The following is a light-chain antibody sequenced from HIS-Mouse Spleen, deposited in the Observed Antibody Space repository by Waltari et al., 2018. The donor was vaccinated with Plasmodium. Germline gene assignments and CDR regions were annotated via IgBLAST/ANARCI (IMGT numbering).Light chain of an antibody. Sequence: SYELTQPPPVSVSPGQTARSTCPGDALPKKYAYWYQQKSGQAPVLVIYEDSKRPPGIPERFSGSSSGTMATLTISGAQVEDEADYYCYSTDSSGNHLWVFGGGTKLTVL. V-gene: IGLV3-10*01. CDR1: ALPKKY. J-gene: IGLJ3*02. CDR2: EDS. CDR3: YSTDSSGNHLWV.